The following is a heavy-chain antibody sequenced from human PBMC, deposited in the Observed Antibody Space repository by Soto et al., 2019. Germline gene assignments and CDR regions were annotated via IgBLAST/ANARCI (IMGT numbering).Heavy chain of an antibody. CDR1: GFTFSRYA. Sequence: QVQLVESGGGVVQPGGSLRLSCSAPGFTFSRYAMHWVRQAPGEGLDWVAVVSFDGSNEYYAESVRGRFTISRDTSKNTLYLQMNSLRPEDTAVYFCARPRMTTTTRYHGMDVWGRGTTVTVSS. CDR2: VSFDGSNE. D-gene: IGHD4-17*01. J-gene: IGHJ6*02. V-gene: IGHV3-30-3*01. CDR3: ARPRMTTTTRYHGMDV.